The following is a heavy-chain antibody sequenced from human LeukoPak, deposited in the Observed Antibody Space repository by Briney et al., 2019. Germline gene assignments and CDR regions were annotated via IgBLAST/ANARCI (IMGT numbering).Heavy chain of an antibody. CDR1: GFTFSSYA. Sequence: PGGSLRLSCAASGFTFSSYAMSWVRQAPGKGLEWVSAISGSGGSTYYADSVKGRFTISRDNSKNTLYPQMNSLRAEDTAVYYCAKDTSHYYGSGSYSDYWGQGTLVTVSS. CDR2: ISGSGGST. V-gene: IGHV3-23*01. D-gene: IGHD3-10*01. CDR3: AKDTSHYYGSGSYSDY. J-gene: IGHJ4*02.